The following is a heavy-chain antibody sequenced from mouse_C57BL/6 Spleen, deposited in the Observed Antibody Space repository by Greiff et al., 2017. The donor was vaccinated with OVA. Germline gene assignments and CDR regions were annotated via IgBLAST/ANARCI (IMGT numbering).Heavy chain of an antibody. CDR3: ARKGGGSGPDYYAMDY. CDR2: IYPGDGDT. CDR1: GYAFSSYW. D-gene: IGHD3-2*02. J-gene: IGHJ4*01. V-gene: IGHV1-80*01. Sequence: VQLQQSGAELVKPGASVKISCKASGYAFSSYWMNWVKQRPGKGLEWIGQIYPGDGDTNYNGKFKGKATLTADKSSSTADMQLSSLTSEDSAVYFCARKGGGSGPDYYAMDYWGQGTSVTVSS.